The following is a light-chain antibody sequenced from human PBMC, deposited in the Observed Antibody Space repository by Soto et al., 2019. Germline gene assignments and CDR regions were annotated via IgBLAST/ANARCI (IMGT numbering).Light chain of an antibody. CDR2: GAS. CDR1: QSVSSY. J-gene: IGKJ2*01. V-gene: IGKV3-11*01. Sequence: EIVLTQSPATLSLSPGERATLSCRASQSVSSYLAWYQQKPGQAPRLLIYGASNRATGIPARFSGSGSGTDFTLTISSLEPDDFAVYYCQHRGRWPRTFGQGTKLESK. CDR3: QHRGRWPRT.